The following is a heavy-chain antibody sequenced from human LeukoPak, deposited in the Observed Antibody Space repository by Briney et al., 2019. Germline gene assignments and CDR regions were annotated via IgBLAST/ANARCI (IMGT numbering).Heavy chain of an antibody. CDR2: ISYDGSNK. CDR1: GFTFSSYG. CDR3: ARGRYDFWSGYPRAAYCGMDV. V-gene: IGHV3-30*03. Sequence: PGGSLRLSCAASGFTFSSYGMHWVRQAPGKGLEWVAVISYDGSNKYYADSVKGRFTISRDNSKNTLYLQMNSLRAEDTAVYYCARGRYDFWSGYPRAAYCGMDVWGQGTTVTVSS. D-gene: IGHD3-3*01. J-gene: IGHJ6*02.